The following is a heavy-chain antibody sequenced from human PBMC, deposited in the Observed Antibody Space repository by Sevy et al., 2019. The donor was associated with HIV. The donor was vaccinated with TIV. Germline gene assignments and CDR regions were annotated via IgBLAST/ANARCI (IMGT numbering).Heavy chain of an antibody. CDR1: GFTFSDYA. J-gene: IGHJ5*02. V-gene: IGHV3-23*01. Sequence: GGSLRLSCAASGFTFSDYAMTWVRQAPGKGLDWVSGISGSGDSTFYADSVKGRFIISRDNSKNTLSLQMNSLRAEDTAIYYCAKDFDGWFDPWGQGTLVTVSS. CDR3: AKDFDGWFDP. CDR2: ISGSGDST.